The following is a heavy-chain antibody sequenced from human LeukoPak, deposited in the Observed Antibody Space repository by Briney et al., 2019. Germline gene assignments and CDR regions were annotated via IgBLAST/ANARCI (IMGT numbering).Heavy chain of an antibody. V-gene: IGHV3-23*01. J-gene: IGHJ4*02. CDR1: GFTFSSFA. CDR3: AKYSNYPRFDY. D-gene: IGHD4-11*01. Sequence: GGSLRLSCAASGFTFSSFAMSWVRQAPEKGLEWVSAISGSGDSTYYADSVKGRFTISRDNSKNTLYLQMNSLRAEDTAVYYCAKYSNYPRFDYWGQGTLVTVSS. CDR2: ISGSGDST.